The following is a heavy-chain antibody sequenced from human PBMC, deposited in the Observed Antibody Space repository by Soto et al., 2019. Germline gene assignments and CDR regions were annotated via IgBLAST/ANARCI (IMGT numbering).Heavy chain of an antibody. D-gene: IGHD2-8*01. CDR1: GGSISSGGYY. CDR2: IYYSGST. V-gene: IGHV4-31*03. Sequence: SETLSLTCTVSGGSISSGGYYWSWIRQHPGKGLEWIGYIYYSGSTYYNPSLKSRVTISVDTSKNQFSLKLSSVTAADTAVYYCARGGNEGYYYYMDVWGQGTTVTVSS. J-gene: IGHJ6*03. CDR3: ARGGNEGYYYYMDV.